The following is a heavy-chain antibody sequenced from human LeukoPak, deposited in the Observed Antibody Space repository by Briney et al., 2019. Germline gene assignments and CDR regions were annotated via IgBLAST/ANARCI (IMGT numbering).Heavy chain of an antibody. CDR1: GYTFTGYY. CDR3: ARDLYDTTADFGY. D-gene: IGHD3-22*01. Sequence: ASVKVSCKASGYTFTGYYMHWVRQAPGQGLEWMGWINPNSGGTNYAQKFQGRVTMTRDTSISTAYMELSRLRSDDTAVYYCARDLYDTTADFGYWGQGTLVTVSS. J-gene: IGHJ4*02. CDR2: INPNSGGT. V-gene: IGHV1-2*02.